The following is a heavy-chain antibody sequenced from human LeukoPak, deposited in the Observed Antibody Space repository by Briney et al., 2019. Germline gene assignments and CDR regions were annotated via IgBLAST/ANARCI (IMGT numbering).Heavy chain of an antibody. CDR2: INPSGGST. V-gene: IGHV1-46*01. CDR3: ASGYCSGGSCHDAFDM. J-gene: IGHJ3*02. CDR1: GYTFINYY. Sequence: ASVKVSCKASGYTFINYYMHWVRQAPGQGLEWMVIINPSGGSTSYAQKFQGRVTMTTDTSTSTAYMELRSLRSDDTAVYYCASGYCSGGSCHDAFDMWGQGTMVIVSS. D-gene: IGHD2-15*01.